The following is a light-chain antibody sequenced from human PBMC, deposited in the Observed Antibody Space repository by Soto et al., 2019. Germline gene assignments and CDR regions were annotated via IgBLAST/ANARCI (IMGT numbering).Light chain of an antibody. V-gene: IGLV2-14*01. CDR2: EVS. CDR1: SSDVGNYNY. CDR3: SSYTGSSTLYV. Sequence: QSALTQPASVSGSPGQSITISCTGTSSDVGNYNYVSWYRQHPGKAPKLMIYEVSNRPSGVSNRFSGSKSGNTASLTISGLQAEDEADYYCSSYTGSSTLYVFGTGTKLTV. J-gene: IGLJ1*01.